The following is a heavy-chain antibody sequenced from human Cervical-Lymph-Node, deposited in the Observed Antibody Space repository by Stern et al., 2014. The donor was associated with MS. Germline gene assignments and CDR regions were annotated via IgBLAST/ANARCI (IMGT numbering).Heavy chain of an antibody. Sequence: VQLVASGSQVRKPGASVKVSCQASGYTFISYDIFWVRQATGQGLEWMGWMNPNNANTGHAQKFQGRVTMTRNISISTAYMELSSLRSDDTAVYYCVRGGFSYGYGLDAWGQGTAVIVSS. D-gene: IGHD5-18*01. J-gene: IGHJ6*02. CDR1: GYTFISYD. CDR3: VRGGFSYGYGLDA. CDR2: MNPNNANT. V-gene: IGHV1-8*01.